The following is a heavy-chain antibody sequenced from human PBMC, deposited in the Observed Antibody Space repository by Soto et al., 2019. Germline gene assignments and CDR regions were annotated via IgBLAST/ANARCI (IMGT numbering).Heavy chain of an antibody. CDR3: ARDPSHGSGSYLDS. J-gene: IGHJ4*02. D-gene: IGHD3-10*01. V-gene: IGHV3-33*01. CDR1: GFIFSDYG. CDR2: IWYDGSNK. Sequence: GGSLRLSCAASGFIFSDYGMHWVRQAPGKGLEWVAVIWYDGSNKYYGDSVKGRFSVSRDNSKNMLYLQMNGLRVEDTAVFYCARDPSHGSGSYLDSWGQGTLVTVSS.